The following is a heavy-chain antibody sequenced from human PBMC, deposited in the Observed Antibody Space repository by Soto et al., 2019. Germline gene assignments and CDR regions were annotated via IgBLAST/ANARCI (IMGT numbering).Heavy chain of an antibody. V-gene: IGHV3-23*01. CDR2: ISGRGGST. CDR3: AKERMPGIFGLSRPPSYYFDY. CDR1: GFTFSSYA. D-gene: IGHD3-10*02. J-gene: IGHJ4*02. Sequence: GESLKISCAASGFTFSSYAMSWVRQAPGKGLEWVSAISGRGGSTYYADSVKGRFTISRDNSKNTLYLQMNSLRAEDTAVYSCAKERMPGIFGLSRPPSYYFDYWGQGTLVTVSS.